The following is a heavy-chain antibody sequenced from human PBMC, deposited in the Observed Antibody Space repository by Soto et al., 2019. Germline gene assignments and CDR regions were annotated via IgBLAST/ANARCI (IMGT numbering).Heavy chain of an antibody. CDR3: ARVIPIDGSGSYPHNWFDP. J-gene: IGHJ5*02. D-gene: IGHD3-10*01. V-gene: IGHV4-34*01. Sequence: SETLSLTCAVYGGSFSGYYWSWIRQPPGKGLEWIGEINHSGSTNYNPSLKSRVTISVDTSKNQFSLKLSSVTAADTAVYYCARVIPIDGSGSYPHNWFDPWGQGTLVTVSS. CDR1: GGSFSGYY. CDR2: INHSGST.